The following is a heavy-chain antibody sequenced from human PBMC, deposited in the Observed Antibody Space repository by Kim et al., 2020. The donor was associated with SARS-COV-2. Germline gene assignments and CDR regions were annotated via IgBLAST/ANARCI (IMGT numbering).Heavy chain of an antibody. Sequence: DSEKGRFTSSRDNAKKSVYLQMNSLRADDTAVYYCARDPVTARLPAYGMDVWGQGTTVTVSS. J-gene: IGHJ6*02. V-gene: IGHV3-11*06. D-gene: IGHD6-6*01. CDR3: ARDPVTARLPAYGMDV.